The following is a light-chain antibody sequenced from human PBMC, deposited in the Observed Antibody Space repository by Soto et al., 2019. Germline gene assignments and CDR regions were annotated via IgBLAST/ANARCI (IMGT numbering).Light chain of an antibody. J-gene: IGKJ4*01. CDR1: QGIRND. CDR3: QQRYNTPLT. CDR2: AAS. V-gene: IGKV1-6*01. Sequence: IQMTQSPSSLSASVGDRVTITCRASQGIRNDLGWYQQKPGKAPKLLIYAASSLQSGVPSRFRGSGSGTDFTLTISSLQHEDFATYYCQQRYNTPLTFGGGTKVDIK.